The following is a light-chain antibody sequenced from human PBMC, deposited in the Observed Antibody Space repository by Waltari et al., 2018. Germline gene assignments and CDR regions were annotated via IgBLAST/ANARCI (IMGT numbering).Light chain of an antibody. J-gene: IGKJ3*01. CDR3: QQFESYPRT. V-gene: IGKV1-9*01. CDR2: AAS. Sequence: DILLTQSPSFLSASVRDRISITCRASQAISNYLAWLQQKPGKAPKVLIYAASSLQSGVPARFSGSGSGAEFTLTISSLQPEDFATYYCQQFESYPRTFGPGTAVDIK. CDR1: QAISNY.